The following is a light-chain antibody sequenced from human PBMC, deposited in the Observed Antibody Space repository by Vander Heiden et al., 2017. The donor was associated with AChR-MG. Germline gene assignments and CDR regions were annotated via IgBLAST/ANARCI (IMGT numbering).Light chain of an antibody. CDR1: NIGSKS. CDR2: DDS. J-gene: IGLJ3*02. V-gene: IGLV3-21*02. Sequence: SYVLTQPPSVSVAPGQTGRITCGGNNIGSKSVHWYQQKPAQAPVLVVYDDSDRPSGIPERVSGSNSGNTATLTISRVEAGDEADYYCQVWETSTDLVFGGGTRLTVL. CDR3: QVWETSTDLV.